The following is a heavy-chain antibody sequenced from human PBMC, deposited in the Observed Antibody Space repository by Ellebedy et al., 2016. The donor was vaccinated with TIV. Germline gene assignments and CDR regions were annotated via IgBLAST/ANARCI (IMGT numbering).Heavy chain of an antibody. J-gene: IGHJ3*01. D-gene: IGHD2-2*01. Sequence: AASVKVSCKASGYTFSIYYIHWVRQAPGQGLEWMGIINPDIGSTTYAQKLQGRVTLTRDTSTSTVYMELLSLRSEDTAVYFCARDEYVLGSSSRGALDVWGRGTVVTVSS. CDR2: INPDIGST. CDR1: GYTFSIYY. CDR3: ARDEYVLGSSSRGALDV. V-gene: IGHV1-46*04.